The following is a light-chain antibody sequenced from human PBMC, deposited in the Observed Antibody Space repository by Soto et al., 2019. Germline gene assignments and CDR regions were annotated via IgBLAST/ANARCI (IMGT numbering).Light chain of an antibody. CDR3: LQHKSYPPA. Sequence: DIQVTQSPSSLSASVGDTVTITCRASQGIRDDLAWFQQKPGKAPKRLVYAASILQSGVPSRFSGSGSGTEFTLTISSLQPEDFATYYCLQHKSYPPAFGGGTKVDIK. CDR2: AAS. J-gene: IGKJ4*01. CDR1: QGIRDD. V-gene: IGKV1-17*01.